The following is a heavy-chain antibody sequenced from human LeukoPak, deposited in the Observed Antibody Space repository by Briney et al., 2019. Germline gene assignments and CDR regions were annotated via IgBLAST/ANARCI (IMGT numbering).Heavy chain of an antibody. V-gene: IGHV3-53*01. Sequence: GGSLRLSCAASGFTVSSNSMTWVRQAPGKGLEWVSSIYSGGSTYYADSVNGRFTISRDDSQNTLYLQMNSLRADDTAVYYCARRGSSGWQHDYWGQGTLVTVS. CDR3: ARRGSSGWQHDY. D-gene: IGHD6-19*01. CDR2: IYSGGST. J-gene: IGHJ4*02. CDR1: GFTVSSNS.